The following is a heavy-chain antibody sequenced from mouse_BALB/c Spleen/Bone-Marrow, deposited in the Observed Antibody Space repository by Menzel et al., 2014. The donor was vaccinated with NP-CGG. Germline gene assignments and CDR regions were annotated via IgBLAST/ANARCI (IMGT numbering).Heavy chain of an antibody. V-gene: IGHV5-17*02. Sequence: EVQGVESGGGLVQPGGSRKLSCAASGFTFXSFGMHWVRQAPEKGLEWVAYISSGSSTIYYADTVKGRFTISRDNPKNTLFLQMTSLRSEDTAMYYCASRAYWGQGTLVTVSA. CDR3: ASRAY. CDR2: ISSGSSTI. J-gene: IGHJ3*01. CDR1: GFTFXSFG.